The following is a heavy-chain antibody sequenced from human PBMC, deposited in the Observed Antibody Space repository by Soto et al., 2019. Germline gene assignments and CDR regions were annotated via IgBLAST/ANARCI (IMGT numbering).Heavy chain of an antibody. J-gene: IGHJ3*01. CDR3: AGGLGAFDF. Sequence: PSQPLAPPCPISGDSGSSHSAAWNWVRQSPSRGLEWLGRTYYTSKWYNDYAVSVKSRITINPDTSKNQFSLQLNSVTPEDTAVYYCAGGLGAFDFWGQGTMVTVSS. CDR2: TYYTSKWYN. V-gene: IGHV6-1*01. D-gene: IGHD3-16*01. CDR1: GDSGSSHSAA.